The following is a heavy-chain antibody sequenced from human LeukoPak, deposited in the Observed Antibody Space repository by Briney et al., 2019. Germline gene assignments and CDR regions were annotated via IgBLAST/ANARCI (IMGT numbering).Heavy chain of an antibody. CDR2: INPSGGST. Sequence: ASVKVSCKASGYTFTSYYMHWVRQAPGQGLEWMGIINPSGGSTSYAQKFQGRVTMTRGTSTSTVYMELSSLRSEDTAVYYCARDNVWFGETAPSHFDYWGQGTLVTVSS. J-gene: IGHJ4*02. CDR1: GYTFTSYY. CDR3: ARDNVWFGETAPSHFDY. D-gene: IGHD3-10*01. V-gene: IGHV1-46*01.